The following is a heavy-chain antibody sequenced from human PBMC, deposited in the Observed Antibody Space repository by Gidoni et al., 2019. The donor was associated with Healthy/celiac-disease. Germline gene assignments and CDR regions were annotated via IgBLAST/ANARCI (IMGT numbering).Heavy chain of an antibody. CDR3: ASDGSGGSWLTH. Sequence: QVQLVESGGGVVQPGRSLRRSCAASGFTFSSYAMHWVRQAPGKGLEWVAVISYDGSNKYYADSVKGRFTISRDNSKNTLYLQMNSLRAEDTAVYYCASDGSGGSWLTHWGQGTLVTVSS. CDR1: GFTFSSYA. CDR2: ISYDGSNK. J-gene: IGHJ4*02. V-gene: IGHV3-30-3*01. D-gene: IGHD2-15*01.